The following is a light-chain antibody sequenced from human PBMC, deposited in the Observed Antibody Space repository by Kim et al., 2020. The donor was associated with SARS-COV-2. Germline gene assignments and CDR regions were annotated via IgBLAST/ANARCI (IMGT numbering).Light chain of an antibody. CDR2: RNI. CDR1: NMGSQS. V-gene: IGLV3-9*01. J-gene: IGLJ3*02. Sequence: VALRQTAKITCGGNNMGSQSVHWYQQKPGQAPVLVIYRNINRPSGIPERFSGSNSGNTATLTITRAQVGDEAGYYCQVWDSNTALFGGGTQLTVL. CDR3: QVWDSNTAL.